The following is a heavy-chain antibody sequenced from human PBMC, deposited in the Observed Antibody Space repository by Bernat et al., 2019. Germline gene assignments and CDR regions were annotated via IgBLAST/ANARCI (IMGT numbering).Heavy chain of an antibody. Sequence: EVQLLESGGGLVQPGGSLRLSCAASGFTFSSYAMSWVRQAPGKGLEWVSAISSSGGSTYYADSVKGRFTISRDNSKNTLYLQMNSLRAEDTAVYYCAKDHPQNLRDYVSHDLDYWGQGTLVTVSS. J-gene: IGHJ4*02. D-gene: IGHD3-16*01. V-gene: IGHV3-23*01. CDR3: AKDHPQNLRDYVSHDLDY. CDR2: ISSSGGST. CDR1: GFTFSSYA.